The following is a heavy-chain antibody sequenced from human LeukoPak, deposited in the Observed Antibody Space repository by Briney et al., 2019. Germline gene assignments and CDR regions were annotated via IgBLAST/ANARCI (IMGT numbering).Heavy chain of an antibody. J-gene: IGHJ4*02. Sequence: SETLXLTCAVSGYSISSGYYWGWIRPPPGKGREWIGSIYHSGSTYYNPSLKRRVTISVDTAKNQFSLKLSSVTAADTAVYYCARHAGGYYDSSGYFDYWGQGTLVTVSS. CDR3: ARHAGGYYDSSGYFDY. CDR1: GYSISSGYY. CDR2: IYHSGST. D-gene: IGHD3-22*01. V-gene: IGHV4-38-2*01.